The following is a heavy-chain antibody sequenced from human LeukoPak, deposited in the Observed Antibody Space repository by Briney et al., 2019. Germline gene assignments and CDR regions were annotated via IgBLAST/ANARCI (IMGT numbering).Heavy chain of an antibody. V-gene: IGHV4-4*02. Sequence: SETLSLTCAVSGGSISSSNWWSWVRQPPGKGLEWIGEIYHSGSTNYNPSLKSRVTISVDKSKNQFSLKLSSVTAADTAVYYCASRHYYDSSFDYWGQGTLVTVSS. D-gene: IGHD3-22*01. CDR3: ASRHYYDSSFDY. CDR2: IYHSGST. CDR1: GGSISSSNW. J-gene: IGHJ4*02.